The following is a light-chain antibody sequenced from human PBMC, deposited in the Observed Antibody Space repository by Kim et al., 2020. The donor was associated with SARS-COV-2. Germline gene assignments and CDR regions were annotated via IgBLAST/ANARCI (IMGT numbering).Light chain of an antibody. CDR1: QSVDNRY. Sequence: EIVVTQSPGTLSLSPGGRATLSCRVSQSVDNRYVAWYQQKPGQCPRLPISGASSSATGISDRFSGSGSRTDLTLTISRLEPEASGVYYCEQYDISSDNFGRGKKLE. CDR2: GAS. CDR3: EQYDISSDN. V-gene: IGKV3-20*01. J-gene: IGKJ2*01.